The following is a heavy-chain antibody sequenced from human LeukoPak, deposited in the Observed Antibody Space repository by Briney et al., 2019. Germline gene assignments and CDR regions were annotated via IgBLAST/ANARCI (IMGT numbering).Heavy chain of an antibody. V-gene: IGHV4-59*01. CDR3: ARGYSSSWNYFDY. CDR1: GGSISSYY. CDR2: IYYSGSS. Sequence: SETLSLTCSVSGGSISSYYWSWIRQPPGKGLEWIGYIYYSGSSNYNPSLKSRVTISVDTSKKQFSLKLSSVTAADTAVYYCARGYSSSWNYFDYWGQGTLVTVSS. J-gene: IGHJ4*02. D-gene: IGHD6-13*01.